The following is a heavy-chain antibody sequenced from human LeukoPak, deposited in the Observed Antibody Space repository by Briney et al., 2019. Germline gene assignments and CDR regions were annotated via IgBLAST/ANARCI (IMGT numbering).Heavy chain of an antibody. D-gene: IGHD3-10*01. CDR1: GFSFNSYW. V-gene: IGHV3-21*01. CDR2: ISSSSSYI. CDR3: ARDKGTYWFDP. J-gene: IGHJ5*02. Sequence: PGGSLRLSCAVSGFSFNSYWIHWVRQAPGKGLEWVSSISSSSSYIYYADSVKGRFTISRDNAKNSLYLQMNSLRAEDTAVYYCARDKGTYWFDPWGQGTLVTVSS.